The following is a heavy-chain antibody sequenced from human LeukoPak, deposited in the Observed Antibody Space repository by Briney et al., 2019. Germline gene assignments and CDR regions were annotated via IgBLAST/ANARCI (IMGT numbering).Heavy chain of an antibody. V-gene: IGHV1-69*04. J-gene: IGHJ4*02. D-gene: IGHD4-17*01. CDR2: IIPILGIA. CDR1: GGTFSSYA. Sequence: SVKVSCKASGGTFSSYAISWVRQAPGQGLEWMGRIIPILGIANYAQKFQGRVTITADKSTSTAYMELSSLRSEDTAVYYCATRTTVTTDYFDYWGQGTLVTVSS. CDR3: ATRTTVTTDYFDY.